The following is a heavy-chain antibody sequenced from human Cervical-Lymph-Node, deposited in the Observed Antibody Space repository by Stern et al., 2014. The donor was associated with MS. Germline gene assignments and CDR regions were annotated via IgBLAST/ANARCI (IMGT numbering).Heavy chain of an antibody. V-gene: IGHV3-53*01. D-gene: IGHD1-1*01. CDR2: ITNVGST. CDR3: ARDTSSPERSDW. J-gene: IGHJ4*02. Sequence: VQLGESGGGVIPQGGSLRLSCTASGFTVSRDYMTWVRQAPGKGLEWVALITNVGSTFYTDSVKGRFTISRDDSKNTVYLHMTSLRAEDTAMYYCARDTSSPERSDWWGQGTLVTVSS. CDR1: GFTVSRDY.